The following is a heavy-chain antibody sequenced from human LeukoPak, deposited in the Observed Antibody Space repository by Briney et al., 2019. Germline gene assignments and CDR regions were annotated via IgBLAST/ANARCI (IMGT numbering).Heavy chain of an antibody. V-gene: IGHV3-23*01. CDR1: GITFSSYA. CDR3: AKDRSAARVGATPTYYFDY. D-gene: IGHD1-26*01. Sequence: PGGSLRLSCAASGITFSSYAMNWVRQAPGKGLEWVSGISGSGGSTYYADSVKGRFTISRDNSKNTLYPQMNSLRAEDTAIYYCAKDRSAARVGATPTYYFDYWGQGTLVTVSS. J-gene: IGHJ4*02. CDR2: ISGSGGST.